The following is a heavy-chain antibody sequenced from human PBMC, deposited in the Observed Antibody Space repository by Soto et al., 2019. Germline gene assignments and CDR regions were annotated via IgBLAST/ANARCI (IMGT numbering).Heavy chain of an antibody. CDR2: IYSGGST. CDR3: ARHSSGWLFDY. V-gene: IGHV3-53*01. CDR1: GFTVSSNY. J-gene: IGHJ4*02. Sequence: GGFLRLSCAASGFTVSSNYMSWVRQAPGKGLEWVSVIYSGGSTYYADSVKGRFTISRDNSKNTLYLQMNSLRAEDTAVYYCARHSSGWLFDYWGQGTLVTVSS. D-gene: IGHD6-19*01.